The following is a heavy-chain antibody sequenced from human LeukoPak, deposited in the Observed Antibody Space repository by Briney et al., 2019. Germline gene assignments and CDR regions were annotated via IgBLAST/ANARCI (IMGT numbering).Heavy chain of an antibody. Sequence: PGGSLRLSCAASGFTLGRNAMTWVRQAPGKGLEWVSGIGGSGGSIYYADSVKGRFTISRDNSKNTLYLQMNSLRAEDTAVYYCAKTMGSIFSPFDDWGQGTLVTVSS. D-gene: IGHD3-3*01. V-gene: IGHV3-23*01. J-gene: IGHJ4*02. CDR2: IGGSGGSI. CDR1: GFTLGRNA. CDR3: AKTMGSIFSPFDD.